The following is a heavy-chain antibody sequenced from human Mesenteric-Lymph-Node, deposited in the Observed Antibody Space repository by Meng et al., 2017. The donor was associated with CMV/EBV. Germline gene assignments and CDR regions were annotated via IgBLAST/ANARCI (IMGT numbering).Heavy chain of an antibody. D-gene: IGHD3-16*01. CDR3: ARVGRGGSDFDY. Sequence: CAVSGDSITTTTWWSWVRQPPGKGLEWIGEVYLSGSPNYNPSLESRVTMSVDKSKDQFSLKLTSVSAADTAVYYCARVGRGGSDFDYWGQGTLVTVSS. J-gene: IGHJ4*02. CDR2: VYLSGSP. V-gene: IGHV4-4*02. CDR1: GDSITTTTW.